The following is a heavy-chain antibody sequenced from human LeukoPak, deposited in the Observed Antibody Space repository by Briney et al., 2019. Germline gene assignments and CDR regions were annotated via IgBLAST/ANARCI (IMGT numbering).Heavy chain of an antibody. CDR1: GGSFSGYY. CDR2: INHSGST. J-gene: IGHJ4*02. Sequence: KSSETLSLTCAVYGGSFSGYYWSWIRQPPGKGLEWIGEINHSGSTNYNPSLKSRVTISVDTSKNQFSLKLSSVTAADTAVYYCARGLALWFGEFYLGYWGQGTLVTVSS. D-gene: IGHD3-10*01. V-gene: IGHV4-34*01. CDR3: ARGLALWFGEFYLGY.